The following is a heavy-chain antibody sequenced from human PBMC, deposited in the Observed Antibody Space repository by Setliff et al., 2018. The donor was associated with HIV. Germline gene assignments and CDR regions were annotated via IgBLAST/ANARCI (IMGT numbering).Heavy chain of an antibody. J-gene: IGHJ6*03. CDR1: GGSIRSSSSY. D-gene: IGHD6-13*01. CDR3: ARGARLLAGYSDRWDYYYMGV. Sequence: NPSETLSLTCTVSGGSIRSSSSYWGWIRQPPGKGLEWIGIIYYSGSTYYKPSLKSRVTISVDTSKNQFSLKVNSVTAADTAVYYCARGARLLAGYSDRWDYYYMGVWGKGTTVTSP. CDR2: IYYSGST. V-gene: IGHV4-39*01.